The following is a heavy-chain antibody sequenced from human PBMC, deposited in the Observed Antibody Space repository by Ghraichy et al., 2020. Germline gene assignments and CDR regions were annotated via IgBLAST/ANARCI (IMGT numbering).Heavy chain of an antibody. CDR3: ERLAYYGSGSKREY. D-gene: IGHD3-10*01. Sequence: SQTLSLTCTVSGGSISRSPYYWGWIRQPPGKGLEWIGSIYYSGSTYYNPSLKSRVTLSVDTSKNQISLKMSSVSAADTAMYYCERLAYYGSGSKREYWGQGALVTVSA. J-gene: IGHJ4*02. CDR2: IYYSGST. V-gene: IGHV4-39*01. CDR1: GGSISRSPYY.